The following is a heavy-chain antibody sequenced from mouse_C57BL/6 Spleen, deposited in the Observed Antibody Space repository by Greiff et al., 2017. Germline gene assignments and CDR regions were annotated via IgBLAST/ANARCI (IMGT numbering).Heavy chain of an antibody. Sequence: EVKLQESGAELVRPGASVKLSCTASGFNIKDYYMHWVKQRPEQGLEWIGRIDPEDGDTEYAPKFQGKATLTADTSSNTAYLQLSSLTSEDTAVYYCTQTGTWFAYWGQGTLVTVSA. CDR2: IDPEDGDT. D-gene: IGHD4-1*01. CDR1: GFNIKDYY. V-gene: IGHV14-1*01. CDR3: TQTGTWFAY. J-gene: IGHJ3*01.